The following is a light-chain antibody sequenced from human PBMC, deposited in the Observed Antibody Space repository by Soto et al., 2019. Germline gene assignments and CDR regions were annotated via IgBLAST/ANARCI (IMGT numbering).Light chain of an antibody. CDR3: HKYGPSPLT. CDR1: QSVRSH. CDR2: GVS. J-gene: IGKJ4*01. V-gene: IGKV3D-15*01. Sequence: EIVLTQSPATLSLSPGERATLSCRASQSVRSHLAWFQQKPGQAPRLLMYGVSTRATGMPDRFSGSGSGTEFTLIISSLQSEDFAVYYCHKYGPSPLTFGGGTKVEI.